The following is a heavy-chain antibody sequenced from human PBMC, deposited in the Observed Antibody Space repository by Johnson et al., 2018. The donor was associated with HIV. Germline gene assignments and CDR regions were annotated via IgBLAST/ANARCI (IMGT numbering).Heavy chain of an antibody. CDR3: ARDTTTVDLGAFDS. Sequence: VQLVESGGGLIQPGGSLRLSCAASGFTVSSNYMSWVRQAPGKGLEWVSLIYSGGGTYYADSVKGRFTISRDNSKNTLYLQMNSLRAEDTAVYYCARDTTTVDLGAFDSWGQGTMVTVSS. D-gene: IGHD4-23*01. J-gene: IGHJ3*02. CDR2: IYSGGGT. V-gene: IGHV3-53*01. CDR1: GFTVSSNY.